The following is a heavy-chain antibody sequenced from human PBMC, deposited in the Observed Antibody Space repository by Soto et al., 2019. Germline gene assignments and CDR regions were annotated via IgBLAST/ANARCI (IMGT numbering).Heavy chain of an antibody. V-gene: IGHV4-38-2*02. CDR3: ARDARALIAVAGTVDAFDI. CDR2: IYHSGST. J-gene: IGHJ3*02. Sequence: PSETVSLTCAVSGYSISSGYYWGWIRQPPGKGLEWIGSIYHSGSTYYNPSLKSRVTISVDTSKNQFSLKLSSVTAADTAVYYCARDARALIAVAGTVDAFDIWGQGTMVTVSS. CDR1: GYSISSGYY. D-gene: IGHD6-19*01.